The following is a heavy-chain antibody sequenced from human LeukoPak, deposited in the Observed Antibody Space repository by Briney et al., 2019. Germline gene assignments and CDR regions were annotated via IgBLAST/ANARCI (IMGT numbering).Heavy chain of an antibody. Sequence: GGSLRLSCAASGFTFGSYWMHWVRHAPGKGLVWVSRINGDGTRTNYADSVKGRFAISRDNAENTVNLQIYSLKAEDTAVYYCARGVPGGWYFDLWGRATLVTVSS. D-gene: IGHD3-16*01. CDR3: ARGVPGGWYFDL. CDR2: INGDGTRT. J-gene: IGHJ2*01. CDR1: GFTFGSYW. V-gene: IGHV3-74*01.